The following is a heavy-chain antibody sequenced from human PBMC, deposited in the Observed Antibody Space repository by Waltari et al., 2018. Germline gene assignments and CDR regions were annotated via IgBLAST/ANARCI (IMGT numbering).Heavy chain of an antibody. V-gene: IGHV4-4*07. J-gene: IGHJ4*02. CDR3: ARDRIRFLEWSPGVYYFDY. CDR2: NYTSGST. Sequence: QVQLQESGPGLVKPSETLSLTCTVPGGSISSYYWSWIRQPAGKGLEWIGRNYTSGSTNYNPALKSGVTMSVDTSKIQFSLKLSSVTAADTAVYYCARDRIRFLEWSPGVYYFDYWGQGTLVTVSS. D-gene: IGHD3-3*01. CDR1: GGSISSYY.